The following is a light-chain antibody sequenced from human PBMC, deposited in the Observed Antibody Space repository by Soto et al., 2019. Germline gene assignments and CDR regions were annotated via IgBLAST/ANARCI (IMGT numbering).Light chain of an antibody. CDR3: HLYGSSPRWR. J-gene: IGKJ1*01. CDR1: QSVSSSY. Sequence: ESGLTQSPGTQSLSAGERATLSCRASQSVSSSYLAWYQQRPGQAPRLIIYAASSRATGIPDRFSGSGSGTDSTLRIRRVVPEAFAAYYCHLYGSSPRWRFGQWTKVDIK. CDR2: AAS. V-gene: IGKV3-20*01.